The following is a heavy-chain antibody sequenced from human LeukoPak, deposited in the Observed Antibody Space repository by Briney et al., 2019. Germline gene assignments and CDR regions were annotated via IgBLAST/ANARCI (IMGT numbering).Heavy chain of an antibody. J-gene: IGHJ4*02. Sequence: SETLSLTCAVSGYSLSSGYFWGWIRQPPRKGLEWIGTIYHSGSTYYNPSLKSRVTISVDTSKNQFSLMLSSVTAADTAVYYCARDTNYDSSGDAIFDYWGQGTLVTVSS. D-gene: IGHD3-22*01. CDR1: GYSLSSGYF. CDR2: IYHSGST. CDR3: ARDTNYDSSGDAIFDY. V-gene: IGHV4-38-2*02.